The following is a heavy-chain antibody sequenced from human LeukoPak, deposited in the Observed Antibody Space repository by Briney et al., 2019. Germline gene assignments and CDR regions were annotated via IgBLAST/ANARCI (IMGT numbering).Heavy chain of an antibody. V-gene: IGHV1-69*04. CDR2: IIPILGIA. J-gene: IGHJ4*02. CDR3: AKLIAAAGGGDY. D-gene: IGHD6-13*01. CDR1: GGTFSSYA. Sequence: SVKVSCKASGGTFSSYAISWVRQAPGQGLEWMGRIIPILGIANYAQKFQGRVTITADKSTSTAYMELSSLRAEDTAVYYCAKLIAAAGGGDYWGQGTLVTVSS.